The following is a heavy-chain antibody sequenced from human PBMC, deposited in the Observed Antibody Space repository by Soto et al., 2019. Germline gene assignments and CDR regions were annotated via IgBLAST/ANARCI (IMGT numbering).Heavy chain of an antibody. Sequence: SETLSLTCTVSGGSISGHYWSWIRQPPGKGLEWIGYIYYSGGTTHNPSLKSRVTISVDTSKNQFSLKLSSVTAADTAVYYCARVLGGSGGLYYFDYWGQGTLVTVSS. CDR1: GGSISGHY. J-gene: IGHJ4*02. D-gene: IGHD3-10*01. CDR3: ARVLGGSGGLYYFDY. CDR2: IYYSGGT. V-gene: IGHV4-59*11.